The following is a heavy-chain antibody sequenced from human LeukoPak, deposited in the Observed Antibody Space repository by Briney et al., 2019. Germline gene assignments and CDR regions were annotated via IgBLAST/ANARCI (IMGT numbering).Heavy chain of an antibody. V-gene: IGHV1-69*04. J-gene: IGHJ6*02. CDR3: ARGDHCSSTSCYIAYYYYGMDV. D-gene: IGHD2-2*02. CDR1: GGTFSSYA. CDR2: IIPILGIA. Sequence: SVKVSCKASGGTFSSYAISWVRQAPGQGLEWMGRIIPILGIANYAQKFQGRVTITADKSTSTAYMELNSLRSEDTAVYYCARGDHCSSTSCYIAYYYYGMDVWGQGTTVTVSS.